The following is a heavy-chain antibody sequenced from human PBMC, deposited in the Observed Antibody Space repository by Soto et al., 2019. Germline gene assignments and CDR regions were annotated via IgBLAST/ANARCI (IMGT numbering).Heavy chain of an antibody. Sequence: KTSETLSLTCTVSGGSISSGGYYWSWIRQHPGKGLEWIGYIYYSGSTYYNPSLKSRVTISVDTSKNQFSLKLSSVTAADTAVYYCARGVDYYDSSGYYGSYFDYWGQGTLVTVPQ. CDR2: IYYSGST. CDR3: ARGVDYYDSSGYYGSYFDY. V-gene: IGHV4-31*03. J-gene: IGHJ4*02. CDR1: GGSISSGGYY. D-gene: IGHD3-22*01.